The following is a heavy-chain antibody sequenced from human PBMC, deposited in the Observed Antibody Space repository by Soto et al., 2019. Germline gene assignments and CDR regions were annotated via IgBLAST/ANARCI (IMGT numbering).Heavy chain of an antibody. D-gene: IGHD3-10*01. Sequence: WTWNRQPPGKGREWIGNIYYSGSTTYNPSLKSRVTISVDTSKNQFSLRLSSVTAADTAVYYCATQTANFYGSGSYYLPFDYWCQGTLVTVSS. CDR3: ATQTANFYGSGSYYLPFDY. V-gene: IGHV4-59*01. J-gene: IGHJ4*02. CDR2: IYYSGST.